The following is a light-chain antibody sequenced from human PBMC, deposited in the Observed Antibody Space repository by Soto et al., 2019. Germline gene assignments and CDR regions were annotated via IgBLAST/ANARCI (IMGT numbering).Light chain of an antibody. CDR1: QSISNW. J-gene: IGKJ1*01. Sequence: DIQMTQSPSTLSASVGDRVTITCRASQSISNWLAGYQQKPGKAPKLLIYKASSLESGVPSRFSGSGSGTEFTLTISRLQPDDFATYYCQQYDSYSPWAFGQGTKVEIK. CDR3: QQYDSYSPWA. CDR2: KAS. V-gene: IGKV1-5*03.